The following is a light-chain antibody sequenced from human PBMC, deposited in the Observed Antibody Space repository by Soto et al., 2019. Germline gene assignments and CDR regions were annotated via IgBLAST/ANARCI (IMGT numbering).Light chain of an antibody. V-gene: IGLV2-14*03. CDR3: SSYTTSNTRQIV. CDR1: SSDVGGYNY. Sequence: QSALTQPASVPGSPGQSFTISCTGTSSDVGGYNYVSWYQHHPGKAPKLMIYDVSNRPSGVSNRFSGSKSGNTASLTISGLQPEDEADYYCSSYTTSNTRQIVFGTGTKVTVL. J-gene: IGLJ1*01. CDR2: DVS.